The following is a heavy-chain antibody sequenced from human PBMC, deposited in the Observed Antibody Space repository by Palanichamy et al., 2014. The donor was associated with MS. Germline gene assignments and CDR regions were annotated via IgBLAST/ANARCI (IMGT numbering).Heavy chain of an antibody. V-gene: IGHV3-20*04. D-gene: IGHD3-22*01. CDR3: ARASRYYDSSGSVEY. Sequence: EVQLVESGGGVVRPEGSLRLSCAASGFTFDDYGMGWVRQAPGKGLEWVSGVNWTGGSTAYADSVKGRFTISRDNAKNSLYLQMNSLRAEDTALYYCARASRYYDSSGSVEYWGQGTLVTVSS. J-gene: IGHJ4*02. CDR2: VNWTGGST. CDR1: GFTFDDYG.